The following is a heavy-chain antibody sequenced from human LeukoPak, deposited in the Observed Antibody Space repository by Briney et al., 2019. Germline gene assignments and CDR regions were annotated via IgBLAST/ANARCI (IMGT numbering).Heavy chain of an antibody. CDR2: IYYSGST. D-gene: IGHD3-3*01. CDR3: GAVRGVVMDAFDI. Sequence: PSETLSLTCTVSAGSITTTTYFWGWFRQSPGKGLEWLGSIYYSGSTYYNPSLKSRVTISLDTSKNQISLRLRSVTAADTAVYYCGAVRGVVMDAFDIWGQGTMVTVSS. V-gene: IGHV4-39*07. J-gene: IGHJ3*02. CDR1: AGSITTTTYF.